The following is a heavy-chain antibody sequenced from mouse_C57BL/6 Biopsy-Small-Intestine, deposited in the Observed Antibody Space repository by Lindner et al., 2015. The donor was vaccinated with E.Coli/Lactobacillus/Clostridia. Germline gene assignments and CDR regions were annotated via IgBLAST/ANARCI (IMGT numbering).Heavy chain of an antibody. CDR3: ARLWVDFSFAY. V-gene: IGHV1-9*01. CDR2: ILPGSGST. CDR1: GYTFADYW. Sequence: VQLQESGAELMKPGASVKLSCKASGYTFADYWIEWMKQRPGHGLDWIGEILPGSGSTNHNEKFKGKATFTADTSSNTVYMQLSGLTTEDSAIYYCARLWVDFSFAYWGQGTLVTVSA. D-gene: IGHD1-1*02. J-gene: IGHJ3*01.